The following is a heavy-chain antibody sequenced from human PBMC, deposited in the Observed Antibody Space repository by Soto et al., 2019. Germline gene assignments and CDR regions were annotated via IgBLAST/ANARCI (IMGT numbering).Heavy chain of an antibody. V-gene: IGHV3-15*07. CDR1: GFTFSNAW. CDR3: ALGYCSGGSCYRYYYYYGMDV. Sequence: PGGSLRLSCAASGFTFSNAWMNWVRQAPGKGLEWVGRIKSKTDGGTTDYAAPVKGRFTISRDDSKNTLYLQMNSLKTEDTAVYYCALGYCSGGSCYRYYYYYGMDVCGQGTTVTVSS. J-gene: IGHJ6*02. CDR2: IKSKTDGGTT. D-gene: IGHD2-15*01.